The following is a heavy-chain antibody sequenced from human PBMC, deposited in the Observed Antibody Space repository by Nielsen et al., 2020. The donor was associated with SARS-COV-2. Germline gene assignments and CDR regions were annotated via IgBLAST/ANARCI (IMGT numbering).Heavy chain of an antibody. D-gene: IGHD3-10*01. CDR1: GFTFSSCA. Sequence: GESLKISCAASGFTFSSCAMHWVRQAPGKGLEWVAVISYDGSNKYYADSVKGRFTISRDNSKNTLYLQMNSLRAEDTAVYYCAREGSGSYYYGMDVWGQGTTVTVSS. CDR2: ISYDGSNK. J-gene: IGHJ6*02. V-gene: IGHV3-30*04. CDR3: AREGSGSYYYGMDV.